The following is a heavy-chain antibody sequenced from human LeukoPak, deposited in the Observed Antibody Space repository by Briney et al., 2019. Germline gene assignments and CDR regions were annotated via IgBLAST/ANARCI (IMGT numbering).Heavy chain of an antibody. V-gene: IGHV4-61*02. CDR2: FHTRGST. Sequence: NPSETLSLTCTVSRGSISSGNYYWRWIRQPAGKGLEWIGRFHTRGSTNYNPSLKSRVTMSVDTSKNQFSLKLSSVTAADTAVYYCARDLEYSPGFDPWGQGTLVTVSS. CDR1: RGSISSGNYY. CDR3: ARDLEYSPGFDP. D-gene: IGHD6-6*01. J-gene: IGHJ5*02.